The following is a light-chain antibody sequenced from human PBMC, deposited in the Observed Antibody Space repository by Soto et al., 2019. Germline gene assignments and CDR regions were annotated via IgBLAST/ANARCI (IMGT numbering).Light chain of an antibody. J-gene: IGLJ1*01. CDR2: DNN. Sequence: SVLTQPPPVSAAPGQKVPLSCSGNSPKNGNNYVSWYQQLPGTAPKLFIYDNNKRPSGIPDRFSGSKSGTSATLGITGLQTGDEADYYCGTWDSSLSAYVFGTGTKVTVL. V-gene: IGLV1-51*01. CDR3: GTWDSSLSAYV. CDR1: SPKNGNNY.